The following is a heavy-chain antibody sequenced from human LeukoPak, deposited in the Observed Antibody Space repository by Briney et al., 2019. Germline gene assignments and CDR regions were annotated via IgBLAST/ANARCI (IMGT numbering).Heavy chain of an antibody. CDR2: INPNSGGT. D-gene: IGHD3-22*01. CDR1: GYTFTGYY. J-gene: IGHJ4*02. Sequence: ASVKVSCKASGYTFTGYYMHWVRQAPGQGLEWMGWINPNSGGTNYAQKFQGRVTMTRDTSISTAYMELSRLRSDDTAVYYCARGPINYYDSSGSIDYWGQGTLVTVSS. V-gene: IGHV1-2*02. CDR3: ARGPINYYDSSGSIDY.